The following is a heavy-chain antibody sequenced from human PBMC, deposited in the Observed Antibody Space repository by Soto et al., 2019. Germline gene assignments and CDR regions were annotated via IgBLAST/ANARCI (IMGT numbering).Heavy chain of an antibody. J-gene: IGHJ5*02. Sequence: ASVKVSCKVSGYTLTELSMHWVRQAPGQGLEWMGIINPSGGSTSYAQKFQGRVTMTRDTSTSTVYMELSSLRSEDTAVYYCARDAVRGALTRWFDPWGQGTLVTVSS. D-gene: IGHD3-10*01. CDR3: ARDAVRGALTRWFDP. V-gene: IGHV1-46*01. CDR1: GYTLTELS. CDR2: INPSGGST.